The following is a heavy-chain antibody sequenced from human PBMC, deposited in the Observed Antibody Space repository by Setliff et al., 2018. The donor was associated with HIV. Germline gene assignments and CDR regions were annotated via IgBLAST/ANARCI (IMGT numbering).Heavy chain of an antibody. CDR2: IYWDDDK. CDR3: VHTRGVSTGYYYNDAFDI. V-gene: IGHV2-5*02. Sequence: SGPTLVNPTQTLTLTCTFSGFSLSTRQVGVGWIRQPPGKALEWLALIYWDDDKRYSPSLKNRLTITKDTSKNQVVLTMTNMDPVDTATYYCVHTRGVSTGYYYNDAFDIWGQGTMVTVSS. CDR1: GFSLSTRQVG. D-gene: IGHD3-22*01. J-gene: IGHJ3*02.